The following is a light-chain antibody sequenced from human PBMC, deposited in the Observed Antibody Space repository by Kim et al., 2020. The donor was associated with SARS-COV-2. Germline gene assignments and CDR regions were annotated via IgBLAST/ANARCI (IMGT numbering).Light chain of an antibody. J-gene: IGLJ1*01. Sequence: QSALTQPASVSGSPGQSITISCTGTSSDVGGYNYVSWYQQHPGKAPKLMIYDVRKRPSGVSNRFSGSKSGNTASLTISGLQAEDEADYYCSSYTSSSTYVVGTGTKVTVL. CDR2: DVR. CDR3: SSYTSSSTYV. V-gene: IGLV2-14*01. CDR1: SSDVGGYNY.